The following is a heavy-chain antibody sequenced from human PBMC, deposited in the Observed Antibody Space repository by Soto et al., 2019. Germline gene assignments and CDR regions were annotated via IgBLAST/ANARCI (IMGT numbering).Heavy chain of an antibody. D-gene: IGHD1-26*01. Sequence: QVQLVQSGAEVKKPGASVKVSCKASGYTFTSYYMHWVRQAPGQGLEWMGIINPSGGRTSYAQKVQGRVTMTRDTSTSTVYLELGSLRSEDTAVYYCAGGPTGWELPLAFDIWGQGTMVTVSS. CDR3: AGGPTGWELPLAFDI. V-gene: IGHV1-46*01. CDR1: GYTFTSYY. J-gene: IGHJ3*02. CDR2: INPSGGRT.